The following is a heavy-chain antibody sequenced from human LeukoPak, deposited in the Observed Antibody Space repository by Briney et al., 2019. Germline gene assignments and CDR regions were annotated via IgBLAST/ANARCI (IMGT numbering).Heavy chain of an antibody. CDR1: GFTFSSYS. J-gene: IGHJ6*03. V-gene: IGHV3-21*01. CDR2: ISSSSSYI. D-gene: IGHD3-10*01. CDR3: ARVIRGSGSLGIYYMDV. Sequence: PGGSLRLSCAASGFTFSSYSMNWVRQAPGKGLEWVSSISSSSSYIYYADSVKDRFTISRDNAKNSLYLQMNSLRAEDTAVYYCARVIRGSGSLGIYYMDVWGKGTTVTISS.